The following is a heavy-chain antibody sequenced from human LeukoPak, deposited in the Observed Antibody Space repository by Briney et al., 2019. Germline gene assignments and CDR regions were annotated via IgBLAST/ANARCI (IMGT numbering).Heavy chain of an antibody. D-gene: IGHD6-19*01. CDR3: VRGGSGWRQSRSNWFDP. V-gene: IGHV5-51*01. Sequence: GESLKISCKGSGYSFTSYWIGWVRQMPGKGLEWMGIIYPGDSDTRYSPSFQGQVTISAGKSISTAYLQWSSLKASDTAMYYCVRGGSGWRQSRSNWFDPWGQGTLVTVSS. CDR2: IYPGDSDT. J-gene: IGHJ5*02. CDR1: GYSFTSYW.